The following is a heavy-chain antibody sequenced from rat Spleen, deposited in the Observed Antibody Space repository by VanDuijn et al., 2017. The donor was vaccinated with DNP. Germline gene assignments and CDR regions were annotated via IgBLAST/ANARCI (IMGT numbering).Heavy chain of an antibody. Sequence: EVQLVESGGGLVQPGRSLKLSCAASEFTFSDYNMAWIRQAPSKGLEWVACMSPTTRSSYYRDSVRGRFTVSRDDSTSNLYLQMDSLRSEDTATYYCTRGGTYYFDYWGQGVLVTVSS. V-gene: IGHV5S23*01. CDR1: EFTFSDYN. J-gene: IGHJ2*01. CDR2: MSPTTRSS. CDR3: TRGGTYYFDY. D-gene: IGHD4-3*01.